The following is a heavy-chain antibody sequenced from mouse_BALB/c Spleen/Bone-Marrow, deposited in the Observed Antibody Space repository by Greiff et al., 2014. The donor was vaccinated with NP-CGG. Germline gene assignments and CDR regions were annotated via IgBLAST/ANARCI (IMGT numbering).Heavy chain of an antibody. Sequence: EVKLMESGGGLVQPGGSLKLSCAASGFDISRYWMTWVRQAPGKGLEWIGEINPDSRTINYTPSLKDKFIISRDNAKNTLYLQMSKVRSEDTALYYCARNGYYGWIAYWGQGTLVTVSA. CDR2: INPDSRTI. J-gene: IGHJ3*01. V-gene: IGHV4-1*02. CDR1: GFDISRYW. CDR3: ARNGYYGWIAY. D-gene: IGHD2-3*01.